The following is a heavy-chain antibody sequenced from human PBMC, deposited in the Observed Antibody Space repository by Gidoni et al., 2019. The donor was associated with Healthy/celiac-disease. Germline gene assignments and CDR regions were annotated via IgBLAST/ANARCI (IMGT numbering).Heavy chain of an antibody. D-gene: IGHD6-19*01. CDR3: ATLGEQWLIDY. Sequence: QVQLVQSGAEVKKPGASVNVSCKASGYTFTSYAMHWVRQAPGQRLEWMGWINAGNGNTKYSQKFQGRVTITRDTSASTAYMELSSLRSEDTAVYYCATLGEQWLIDYWGQGTLVTVSS. CDR1: GYTFTSYA. V-gene: IGHV1-3*01. CDR2: INAGNGNT. J-gene: IGHJ4*02.